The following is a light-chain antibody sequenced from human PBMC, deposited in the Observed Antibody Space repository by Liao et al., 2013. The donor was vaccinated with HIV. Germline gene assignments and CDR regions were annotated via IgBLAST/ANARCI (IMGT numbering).Light chain of an antibody. CDR2: QDS. J-gene: IGLJ2*01. CDR3: QAWDSSTVV. CDR1: KLGDKY. Sequence: SYELTQPPSVSVSPGQTASITCSGDKLGDKYACWYQQKPGQSPVLVIYQDSKRPSGIPERFSGSNSGNTATLTISGTQAMDEADYYCQAWDSSTVVFGEGPRLTVL. V-gene: IGLV3-1*01.